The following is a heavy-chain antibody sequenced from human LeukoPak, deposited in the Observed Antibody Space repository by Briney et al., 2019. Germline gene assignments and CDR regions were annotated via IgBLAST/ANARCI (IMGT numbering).Heavy chain of an antibody. V-gene: IGHV1-2*02. CDR1: GYTFTDYY. Sequence: ASVKVSCKASGYTFTDYYMHWVRQAPGQGLEWMGWINPNSGGTNYAQKFQGRVTMTRDTSISTAYMELSRLRSDDTAVYYCAISGYSSSWYPWGYYYYMDVWGKGTTVTVSS. J-gene: IGHJ6*03. CDR3: AISGYSSSWYPWGYYYYMDV. D-gene: IGHD6-13*01. CDR2: INPNSGGT.